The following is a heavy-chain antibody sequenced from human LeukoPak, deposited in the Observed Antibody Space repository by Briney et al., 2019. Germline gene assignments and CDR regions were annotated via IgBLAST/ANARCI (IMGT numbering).Heavy chain of an antibody. Sequence: PSETLSLTCTVSGDSISPYYWSWIRQPPGKGLEWIGYIYHSGSTNYNPSLKSRVTISVDTSENQFSLKVTSVTAADTAVYYCARHSRTYYDFDYWGRGTLVAVSS. J-gene: IGHJ4*02. CDR1: GDSISPYY. CDR3: ARHSRTYYDFDY. CDR2: IYHSGST. V-gene: IGHV4-59*01. D-gene: IGHD1-26*01.